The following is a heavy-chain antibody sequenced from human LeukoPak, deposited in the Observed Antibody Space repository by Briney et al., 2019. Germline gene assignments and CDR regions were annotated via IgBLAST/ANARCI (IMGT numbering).Heavy chain of an antibody. CDR2: IYYTGTT. D-gene: IGHD5-12*01. V-gene: IGHV4-59*08. CDR3: AKLENDYSLDT. J-gene: IGHJ5*02. Sequence: SETLSLTCTVSGGSISGYYWSWIRQPPGKGLELIGHIYYTGTTKYNPSLKSRVTISVDTSKNQFSLKLSSVTAADTAVYYCAKLENDYSLDTWGQGTL. CDR1: GGSISGYY.